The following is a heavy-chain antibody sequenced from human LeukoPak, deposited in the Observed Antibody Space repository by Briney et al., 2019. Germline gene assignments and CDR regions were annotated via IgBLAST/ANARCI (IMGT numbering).Heavy chain of an antibody. CDR1: GFTFSSYG. D-gene: IGHD2-2*01. CDR2: IWYDGSNK. Sequence: GGSLRLSCAASGFTFSSYGMHRVRQAPGKGLEWVALIWYDGSNKYYADSVKGRFTISRDNSKNTLYLQMNSLRAEDTAVYYCARGDCSSTSCYYLGFQHWGQGTLVTVSS. V-gene: IGHV3-33*01. J-gene: IGHJ1*01. CDR3: ARGDCSSTSCYYLGFQH.